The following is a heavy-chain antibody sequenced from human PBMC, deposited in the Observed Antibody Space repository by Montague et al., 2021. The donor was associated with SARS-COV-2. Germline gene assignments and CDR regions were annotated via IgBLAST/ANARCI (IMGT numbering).Heavy chain of an antibody. V-gene: IGHV4-4*07. J-gene: IGHJ6*02. CDR1: SGSSSNYY. CDR2: INISGST. D-gene: IGHD2-2*01. Sequence: SETLSLTCTFSSGSSSNYYWSWIRQPAGKGLEWIGHINISGSTNYNPSLKSRVTMSVDTSNNQFSLKLSSVTAADTAVYYCARHRCSSTSCYDYGMDLWGQGTTVTVSS. CDR3: ARHRCSSTSCYDYGMDL.